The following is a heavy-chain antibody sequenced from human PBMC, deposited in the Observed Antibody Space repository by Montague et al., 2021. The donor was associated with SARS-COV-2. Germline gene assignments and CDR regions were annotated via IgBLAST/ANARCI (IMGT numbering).Heavy chain of an antibody. J-gene: IGHJ5*02. CDR2: GDYSGST. D-gene: IGHD2-2*01. CDR1: GGSIITSNYY. Sequence: SETLSLTCTVSGGSIITSNYYWGWLRQPPGKGLEWIGSGDYSGSTSYNPSVASRVTISVDASKNQFSLNLTSVTAADTAVYYCARHVGRGPSAMDWFNPWGQGTLVTVSS. V-gene: IGHV4-39*01. CDR3: ARHVGRGPSAMDWFNP.